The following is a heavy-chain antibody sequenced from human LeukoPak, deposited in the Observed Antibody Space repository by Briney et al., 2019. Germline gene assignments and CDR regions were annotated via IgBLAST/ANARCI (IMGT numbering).Heavy chain of an antibody. J-gene: IGHJ6*02. CDR3: AAVPYYYYYGMDV. CDR1: GFTFSSYG. Sequence: GRSLRLSCAASGFTFSSYGMHWVRQAPGKGLEWVAVISYDGSNKYYADSMKGRFTISRDNSKNTLYLQMNSLRAEDTAVYYCAAVPYYYYYGMDVWGQGTTVTVSS. V-gene: IGHV3-30*03. CDR2: ISYDGSNK.